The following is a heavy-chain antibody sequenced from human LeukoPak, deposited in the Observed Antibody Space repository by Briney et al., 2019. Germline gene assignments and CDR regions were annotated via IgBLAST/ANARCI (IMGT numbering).Heavy chain of an antibody. CDR1: GFTFSSYA. CDR3: ASEPSTLVPAAIGFRYYFDY. Sequence: GGSLRLSCAASGFTFSSYAMHWVRQAPGKGLEWVAVISYDGSNKYYADSVKGRFTISRDNSKNTLYLQMNSLRAEDTAVYYCASEPSTLVPAAIGFRYYFDYWGQGTLVTVSS. D-gene: IGHD2-2*01. J-gene: IGHJ4*02. CDR2: ISYDGSNK. V-gene: IGHV3-30-3*01.